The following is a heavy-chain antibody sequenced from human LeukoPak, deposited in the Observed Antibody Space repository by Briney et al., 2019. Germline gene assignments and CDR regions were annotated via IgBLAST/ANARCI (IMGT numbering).Heavy chain of an antibody. J-gene: IGHJ4*02. CDR2: IKQDGSEK. CDR3: ARDLGSSWAGLNYFDY. D-gene: IGHD6-13*01. Sequence: GGSLRLSCAASGFTFSSYWMSWVRQAPGKGLEWVANIKQDGSEKYYVDSVKGRFTISRDNAKNSLYLQMNSLRAEDTAVYYCARDLGSSWAGLNYFDYWGQGTLVTVSS. V-gene: IGHV3-7*03. CDR1: GFTFSSYW.